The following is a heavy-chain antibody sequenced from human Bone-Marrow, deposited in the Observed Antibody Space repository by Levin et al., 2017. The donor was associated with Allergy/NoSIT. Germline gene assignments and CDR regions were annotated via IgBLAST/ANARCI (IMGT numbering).Heavy chain of an antibody. D-gene: IGHD1-26*01. V-gene: IGHV1-18*01. J-gene: IGHJ4*02. Sequence: ASVKVSCKTSGYAFNTYGISWVRQAPGQGLQWMGWISTHNGKTNLQQKFQGRITLTTDTSTSTAYMELRGLTPDDTAIYYCARDVRSTDYFDFWGQGTLVTVSS. CDR1: GYAFNTYG. CDR2: ISTHNGKT. CDR3: ARDVRSTDYFDF.